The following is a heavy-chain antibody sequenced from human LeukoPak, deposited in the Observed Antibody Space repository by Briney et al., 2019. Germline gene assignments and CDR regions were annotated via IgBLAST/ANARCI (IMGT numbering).Heavy chain of an antibody. Sequence: PGGSLRLSCAASGFTFSSYEMNWVRQAPGKGLEWISYVSSSGGTIYHADSVKGRFTISRDNAKNSLYLQMNSLRAEDTAVYYCARDLSGSYYDGGGYFDYWGQGTLVTVSS. V-gene: IGHV3-48*03. D-gene: IGHD1-26*01. J-gene: IGHJ4*02. CDR3: ARDLSGSYYDGGGYFDY. CDR1: GFTFSSYE. CDR2: VSSSGGTI.